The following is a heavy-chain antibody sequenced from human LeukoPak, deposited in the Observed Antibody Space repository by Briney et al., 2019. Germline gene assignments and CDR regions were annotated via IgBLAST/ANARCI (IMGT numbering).Heavy chain of an antibody. CDR3: ARGRDNRGYQFMGFDS. CDR1: GGSISSGNYY. CDR2: IWADGAP. D-gene: IGHD3-22*01. J-gene: IGHJ4*02. Sequence: SETLSLTSTVSGGSISSGNYYWSWIRQPAGKGLEWIGRIWADGAPTYRPSLKSRVTISVDTSKNQFSLRLSSVTAADTAVYYCARGRDNRGYQFMGFDSWGQGTLVTVSS. V-gene: IGHV4-61*02.